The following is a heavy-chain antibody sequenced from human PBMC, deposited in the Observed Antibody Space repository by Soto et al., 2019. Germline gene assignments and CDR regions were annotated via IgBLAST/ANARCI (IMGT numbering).Heavy chain of an antibody. CDR3: ARGWVVVVAAVYGMDV. CDR1: GGTFSSYA. Sequence: QVQLVQSGAEVKKPGSSVKVSCKASGGTFSSYAISWVRQAPGQGLEWMGGIIPIFGTANYAQKFQGRVTITADESTSTAYMELSSLRSEDTAVYCCARGWVVVVAAVYGMDVWGQGTTVTVSS. J-gene: IGHJ6*02. CDR2: IIPIFGTA. D-gene: IGHD2-15*01. V-gene: IGHV1-69*12.